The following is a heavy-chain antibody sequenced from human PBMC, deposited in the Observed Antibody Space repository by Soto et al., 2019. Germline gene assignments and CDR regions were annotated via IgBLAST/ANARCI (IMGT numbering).Heavy chain of an antibody. CDR1: GYTFTGYY. V-gene: IGHV1-2*04. D-gene: IGHD6-13*01. Sequence: ASVKVSCKASGYTFTGYYMHWVRQAPGQGLEWMGWINPNSGGTNYAQKLQGWVTMTRDTSISTAYMELSRLRSDDTAVYYCATGIAAAGNNYYYYYGMDVWGQGTTVTVSS. CDR2: INPNSGGT. J-gene: IGHJ6*02. CDR3: ATGIAAAGNNYYYYYGMDV.